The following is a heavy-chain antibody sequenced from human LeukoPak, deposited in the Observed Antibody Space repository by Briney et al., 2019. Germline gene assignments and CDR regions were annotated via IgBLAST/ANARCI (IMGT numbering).Heavy chain of an antibody. CDR2: IYTSGST. CDR3: ARGPRNYYYYYMDV. V-gene: IGHV4-61*02. Sequence: SETLSLTCIVSGGSISSGSYYWSWIRQPAGKGLEWIGRIYTSGSTNYNPSLKSRVTMSVDTSKNQFSLKLSSVTAADTAVYYCARGPRNYYYYYMDVWGKGTTVTVSS. CDR1: GGSISSGSYY. J-gene: IGHJ6*03.